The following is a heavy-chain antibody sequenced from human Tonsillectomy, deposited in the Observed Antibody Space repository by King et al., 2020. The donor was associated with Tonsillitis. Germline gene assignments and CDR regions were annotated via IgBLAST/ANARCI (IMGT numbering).Heavy chain of an antibody. CDR3: ARGNGYFDWSPTDWYFDL. J-gene: IGHJ2*01. Sequence: VQLVESGGGVVQPGRSLRLSCAASGFTFSSYAMHWVRQAPGKGLEWVAVISYDGSNKYYPDSVKGRLTISRDNSKNTLYLQMNSLRAEDTAVYYCARGNGYFDWSPTDWYFDLWGRGTLVTVSS. V-gene: IGHV3-30-3*01. D-gene: IGHD3-9*01. CDR1: GFTFSSYA. CDR2: ISYDGSNK.